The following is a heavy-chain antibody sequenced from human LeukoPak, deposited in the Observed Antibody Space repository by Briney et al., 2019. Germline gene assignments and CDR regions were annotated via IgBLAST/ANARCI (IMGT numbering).Heavy chain of an antibody. CDR3: ATAFQVAATYDY. CDR2: FDPEDGET. V-gene: IGHV1-24*01. Sequence: ASVKVSCKVSGYTLTELSMHWVRQPPGKGHEWMGGFDPEDGETIYAQKFQGRVTMTEDTSTDTAYMELSSLRSEDTAVYYCATAFQVAATYDYWGQGTLVTVSS. D-gene: IGHD2-15*01. CDR1: GYTLTELS. J-gene: IGHJ4*02.